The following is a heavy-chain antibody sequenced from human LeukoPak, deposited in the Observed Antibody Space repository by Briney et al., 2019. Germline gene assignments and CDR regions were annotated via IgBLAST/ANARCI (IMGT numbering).Heavy chain of an antibody. Sequence: GGSLRLSCAASGFTFSSYAMHWVRQAPGKGLEYVSAISSNGGSTYYANSVKGRFTISRDNSKNTLYLQMNSLRPEDTAVYYCARDQRSESYYPWGWFDPWGRGTLVTVSS. V-gene: IGHV3-64*01. CDR3: ARDQRSESYYPWGWFDP. CDR1: GFTFSSYA. J-gene: IGHJ5*02. D-gene: IGHD1-26*01. CDR2: ISSNGGST.